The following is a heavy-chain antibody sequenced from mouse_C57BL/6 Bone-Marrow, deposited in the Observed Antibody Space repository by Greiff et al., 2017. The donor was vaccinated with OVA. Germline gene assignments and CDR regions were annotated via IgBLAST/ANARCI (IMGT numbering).Heavy chain of an antibody. V-gene: IGHV3-6*01. CDR2: ISYDGSN. D-gene: IGHD2-4*01. Sequence: DVKLVESGPGLVKPSQSLSLTCSVTGYSITSGYYWNWIRQFPGNKLEWMGYISYDGSNNYNPSLKNRITITRDTSKNQFFLKLNSVTTEDTATYYCARGRLPYFDYWGQGTTLTVSS. CDR3: ARGRLPYFDY. CDR1: GYSITSGYY. J-gene: IGHJ2*01.